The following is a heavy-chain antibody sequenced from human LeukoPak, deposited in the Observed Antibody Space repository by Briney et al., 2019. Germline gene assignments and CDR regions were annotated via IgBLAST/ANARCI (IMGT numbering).Heavy chain of an antibody. J-gene: IGHJ4*02. Sequence: SVKVSCKASGGTFSSYAISWVRQAPGQGLEWMGGIIPIFGTANYAQKFQGRVTITADESTSTAYMELSSLRSEDTAVYYCARVSSGWSTFDYWGQGTLDTVSS. CDR2: IIPIFGTA. CDR3: ARVSSGWSTFDY. CDR1: GGTFSSYA. D-gene: IGHD6-19*01. V-gene: IGHV1-69*13.